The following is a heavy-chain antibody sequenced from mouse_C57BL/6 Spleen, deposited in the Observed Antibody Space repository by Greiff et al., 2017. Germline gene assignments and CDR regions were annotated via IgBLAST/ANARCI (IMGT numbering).Heavy chain of an antibody. CDR2: IDPSDSYT. CDR3: ARRGYYYGSSYLGYAMDY. J-gene: IGHJ4*01. Sequence: QVQLQQPGAELVKPGASVKLSCKASGYTFTSYWMQWVKQRPGQGLEWIGEIDPSDSYTNYNQKSKGKATLTVDTSSSTAYMQLSSLTSEDSAVYYCARRGYYYGSSYLGYAMDYWGQGTSVTVSS. V-gene: IGHV1-50*01. D-gene: IGHD1-1*01. CDR1: GYTFTSYW.